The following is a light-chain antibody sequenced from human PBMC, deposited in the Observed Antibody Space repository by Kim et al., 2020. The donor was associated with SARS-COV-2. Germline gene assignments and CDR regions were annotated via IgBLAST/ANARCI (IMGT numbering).Light chain of an antibody. CDR3: QQYATSPYT. CDR1: QSLSSI. V-gene: IGKV3-15*01. CDR2: GAS. J-gene: IGKJ2*01. Sequence: APPGETAPLSCRASQSLSSIFAWYQQTPGPAPSLLIYGASTAAAGLPARCSGSGSGTEFTLTISSLQSEDFADYCCQQYATSPYTFGQGTKLEI.